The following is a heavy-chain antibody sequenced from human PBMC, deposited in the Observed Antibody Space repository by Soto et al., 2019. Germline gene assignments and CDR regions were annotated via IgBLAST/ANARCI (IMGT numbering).Heavy chain of an antibody. Sequence: PGGSLRLSCAASGFTFSNYAMSWVRQAPGKGLEWVSGISGGGSSTYYADSVRGRFTVSRDNSKNTLYLQMNSLTAEDTRVYCCATVGRGALPLFVFDYWGQGTPVTVSS. CDR1: GFTFSNYA. D-gene: IGHD3-10*01. CDR2: ISGGGSST. V-gene: IGHV3-23*01. J-gene: IGHJ4*02. CDR3: ATVGRGALPLFVFDY.